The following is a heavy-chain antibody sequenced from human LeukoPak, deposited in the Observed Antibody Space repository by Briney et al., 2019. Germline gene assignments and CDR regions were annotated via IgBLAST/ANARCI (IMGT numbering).Heavy chain of an antibody. CDR2: INHSGST. V-gene: IGHV4-34*01. J-gene: IGHJ2*01. Sequence: SETLSLTCAVYGGSFSGYYWSWIRQPPGKGLEWIGEINHSGSTNYNPSLKSRVTISVDTSKNQFSLKLSSVTAADTAVYYCARGDPVVTGWYFDLWGRGTLVTVSS. D-gene: IGHD4-23*01. CDR3: ARGDPVVTGWYFDL. CDR1: GGSFSGYY.